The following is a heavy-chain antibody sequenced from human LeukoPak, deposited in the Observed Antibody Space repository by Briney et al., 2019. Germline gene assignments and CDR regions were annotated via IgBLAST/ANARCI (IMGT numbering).Heavy chain of an antibody. CDR2: IYTSGST. V-gene: IGHV4-4*07. J-gene: IGHJ4*02. Sequence: SETQSLTCTVSVGSISGYYWSWIRQPAGKGLEWIGRIYTSGSTSYNPSLKSRVTMLIDTSKNELSLTLTSVTVADTAVYYCARGKYCTSTSCSYYFDYWGKGTLVTVSS. CDR1: VGSISGYY. CDR3: ARGKYCTSTSCSYYFDY. D-gene: IGHD2-2*01.